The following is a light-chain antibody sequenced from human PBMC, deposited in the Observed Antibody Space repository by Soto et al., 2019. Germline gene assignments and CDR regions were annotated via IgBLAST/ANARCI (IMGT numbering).Light chain of an antibody. J-gene: IGLJ1*01. V-gene: IGLV1-44*01. CDR2: GTN. Sequence: QSVLTQPPSASGTPGQWVTISCSGSSSNIGGNSVNWYQQLPGMAPKLLIYGTNHRPSGVPDRFSGSKSGTSGSLAISGLQSEDEACYYCAAWDDRLRGHVFGTGTKVTVL. CDR3: AAWDDRLRGHV. CDR1: SSNIGGNS.